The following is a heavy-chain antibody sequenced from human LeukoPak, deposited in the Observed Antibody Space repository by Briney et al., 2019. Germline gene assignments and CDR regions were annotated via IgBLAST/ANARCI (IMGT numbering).Heavy chain of an antibody. CDR3: AKRGVVIRVILVGFHKEYYYFDS. J-gene: IGHJ4*02. CDR2: ISGSGGGI. Sequence: GGSLRLSCAVSGISLSNYRMSWVRQAPGKALEWGAGISGSGGGINYADSVKARFTIYRDNPKNTLYLQMNRLRAEDTAVYFCAKRGVVIRVILVGFHKEYYYFDSWGQGALVTVSS. CDR1: GISLSNYR. V-gene: IGHV3-23*01. D-gene: IGHD3-22*01.